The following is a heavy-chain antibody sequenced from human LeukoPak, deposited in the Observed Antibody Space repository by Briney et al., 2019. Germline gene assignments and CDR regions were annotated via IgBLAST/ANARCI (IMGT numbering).Heavy chain of an antibody. V-gene: IGHV3-23*01. CDR3: ARDYYGDYVFDF. D-gene: IGHD4-17*01. CDR1: GFTFSRYA. Sequence: GGSLRLSCAASGFTFSRYAMSWVRQAPGKGLEWVSTISGSGGSTDYADSVKGRFTISRDNAKNSLYLQMNTLRAEDTAVYYCARDYYGDYVFDFWGQGTPVTVSS. CDR2: ISGSGGST. J-gene: IGHJ4*02.